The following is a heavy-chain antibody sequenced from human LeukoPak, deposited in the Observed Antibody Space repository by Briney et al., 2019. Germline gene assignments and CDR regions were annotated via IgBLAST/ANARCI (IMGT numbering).Heavy chain of an antibody. Sequence: SETLSLTCTVSGGSISSGGYYWSWIRQHPGKGLEWIGYIYYSGSTYYNPSLKSRVTISVDTSKNQFSLKLSSVTAADTAVYYCARGNYRNYYYGMDVWGKGTTVTVSS. CDR1: GGSISSGGYY. CDR3: ARGNYRNYYYGMDV. V-gene: IGHV4-30-4*08. J-gene: IGHJ6*04. CDR2: IYYSGST. D-gene: IGHD3-10*01.